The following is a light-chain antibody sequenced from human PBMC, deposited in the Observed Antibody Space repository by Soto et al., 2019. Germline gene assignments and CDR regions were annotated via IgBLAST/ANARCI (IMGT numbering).Light chain of an antibody. Sequence: EIVLTQSPGTLSLSPGERATLSCRASQTVSNTYLAWYQHKPGQAPRLLIYGASDRATGIPDRFSGSGSVTDFPLTISSLEPEDFALYYCQQYGTSPVTFGQGTKLEI. J-gene: IGKJ2*01. CDR2: GAS. CDR3: QQYGTSPVT. V-gene: IGKV3-20*01. CDR1: QTVSNTY.